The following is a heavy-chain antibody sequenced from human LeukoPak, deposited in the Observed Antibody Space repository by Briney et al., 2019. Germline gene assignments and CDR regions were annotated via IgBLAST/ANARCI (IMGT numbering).Heavy chain of an antibody. V-gene: IGHV3-64*01. CDR1: GFTFSSYA. Sequence: GTLRLSCVASGFTFSSYAMHWVRQAPGKGLEYVSAISSNGGSTYYANSVKGRFTITRDNSKNTLYLQMGSLRAEDMAVYYCARDLYDSSGLDAFDIWGQGTMVTVSS. D-gene: IGHD3-22*01. CDR3: ARDLYDSSGLDAFDI. J-gene: IGHJ3*02. CDR2: ISSNGGST.